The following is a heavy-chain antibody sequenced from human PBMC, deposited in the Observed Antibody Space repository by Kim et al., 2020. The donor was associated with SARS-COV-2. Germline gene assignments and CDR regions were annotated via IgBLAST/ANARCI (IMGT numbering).Heavy chain of an antibody. Sequence: ASVKVSCKASGYTFTSYGISWVRQAPGQGLEWMGWISAYNGNTNYAQKLQGRVTMTTDTSTSTAYMELRSLRSDDTAVYYCARDSLVWSGFYYGMDVWGQGTTVTVSS. CDR3: ARDSLVWSGFYYGMDV. D-gene: IGHD3-3*01. J-gene: IGHJ6*02. V-gene: IGHV1-18*01. CDR2: ISAYNGNT. CDR1: GYTFTSYG.